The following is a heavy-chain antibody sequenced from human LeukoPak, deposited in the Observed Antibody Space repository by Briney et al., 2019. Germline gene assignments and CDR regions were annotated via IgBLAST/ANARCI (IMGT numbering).Heavy chain of an antibody. CDR2: INHSGST. V-gene: IGHV4-34*01. CDR3: ARDPGGDYRISGRWFDP. D-gene: IGHD4-11*01. J-gene: IGHJ5*02. CDR1: GGSFSGYY. Sequence: PSETLSLTCAVYGGSFSGYYWSWIRQRPGKGLEWIGEINHSGSTNYNPSLKSRVTISVDTSKNQFSLKLSSVTAADTAVYYCARDPGGDYRISGRWFDPWGQGTLVTVSS.